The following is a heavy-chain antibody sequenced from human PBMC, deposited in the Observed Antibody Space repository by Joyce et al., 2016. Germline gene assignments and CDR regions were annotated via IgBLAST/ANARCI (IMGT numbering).Heavy chain of an antibody. D-gene: IGHD1-7*01. CDR3: ARGTGWASTTFDY. V-gene: IGHV4-31*03. CDR2: IYYSGST. J-gene: IGHJ4*02. CDR1: GGSINSGGYY. Sequence: VQLQESGPGLVKPSQTLSLTCIVSGGSINSGGYYLNWIRQHPGEGLEWIGYIYYSGSTYYNPSLKSRLSLSVDMSNNQFSLKLTSLTAADTAIYFCARGTGWASTTFDYWGQGTLVTVSS.